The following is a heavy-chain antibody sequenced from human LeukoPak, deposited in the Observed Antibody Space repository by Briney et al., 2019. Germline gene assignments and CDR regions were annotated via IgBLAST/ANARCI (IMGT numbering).Heavy chain of an antibody. V-gene: IGHV4-31*03. Sequence: SSETLSLTCTVSGGSISSGGYYWSWIRQHPGKGLEWIGYISYSGSTRYNPSLKSRVTISVDTSKNQFSLKLSSVTAADTAVYYCARGLLFSWFDPWGQGTLVTVSS. CDR1: GGSISSGGYY. CDR3: ARGLLFSWFDP. CDR2: ISYSGST. J-gene: IGHJ5*02. D-gene: IGHD2-21*02.